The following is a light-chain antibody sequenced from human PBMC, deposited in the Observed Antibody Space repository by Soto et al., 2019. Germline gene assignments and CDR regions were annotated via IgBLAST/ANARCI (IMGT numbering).Light chain of an antibody. CDR2: EVS. CDR3: SSYTSSSTLVV. V-gene: IGLV2-14*01. J-gene: IGLJ2*01. Sequence: QSVLTQPASVSGSPGQSITISCTGTSSDVGGYNYVSWYQQHPGKAPKLMIFEVSYRPSGVSDRFSGSKSGITASLTISGLQAEDEADYYCSSYTSSSTLVVFGGGTKLTVL. CDR1: SSDVGGYNY.